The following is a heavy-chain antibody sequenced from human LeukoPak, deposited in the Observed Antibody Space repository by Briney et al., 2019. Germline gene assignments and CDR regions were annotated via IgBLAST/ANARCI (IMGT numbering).Heavy chain of an antibody. J-gene: IGHJ6*03. D-gene: IGHD2-15*01. Sequence: PSETLSLTCTVSGGSISIYYCGWSRQPPGEGLEWSGCIYSSVSTNYNPSLKSRVTLSIDTPKTQFSLKLTSVTALDTGVYYCARPRCSGNTCYRVDQLYYMDVWGKGTTVTVSS. V-gene: IGHV4-4*09. CDR3: ARPRCSGNTCYRVDQLYYMDV. CDR2: IYSSVST. CDR1: GGSISIYY.